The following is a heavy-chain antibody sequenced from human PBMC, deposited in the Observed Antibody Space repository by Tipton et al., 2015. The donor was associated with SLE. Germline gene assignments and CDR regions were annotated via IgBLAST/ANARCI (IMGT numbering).Heavy chain of an antibody. CDR3: ARARAVAAPHYYYAMDV. Sequence: TLSLTCTVSGGSISGTDYYWSWIRQPPGKGLEWIGEIDHSRSTNYNPSLKSRVTISRDTSKNQFSLNVSSVAAADTAIYYCARARAVAAPHYYYAMDVWGQGTTVTVSS. CDR2: IDHSRST. CDR1: GGSISGTDYY. V-gene: IGHV4-39*07. D-gene: IGHD2-15*01. J-gene: IGHJ6*02.